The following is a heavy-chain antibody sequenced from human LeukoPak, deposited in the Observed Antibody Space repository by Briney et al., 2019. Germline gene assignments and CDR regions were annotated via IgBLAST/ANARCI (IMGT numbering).Heavy chain of an antibody. CDR3: ARVGRLGSKYYFDY. D-gene: IGHD3-16*01. CDR2: INPNSGGT. J-gene: IGHJ4*02. V-gene: IGHV1-2*02. Sequence: ASVKVSYKASGYTFTGYYMHWVRQAPGQGLEWMGWINPNSGGTNYAQKFQGRVTMTRDTSISTAYMELSRLRSDDTAVYYCARVGRLGSKYYFDYWGQGTLVTVSS. CDR1: GYTFTGYY.